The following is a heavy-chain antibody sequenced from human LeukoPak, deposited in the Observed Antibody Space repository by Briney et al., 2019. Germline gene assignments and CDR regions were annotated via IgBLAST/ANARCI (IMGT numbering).Heavy chain of an antibody. Sequence: GGSLRLSCAASGFTFSSYSMNWVRQAPGKGLEWVSSISSSSSYIYYADSVKGRFTISRDNAKNSLYLQMDSLRAEDTAVYYCCVVPAAASQLGAFDIWGQGTMVTVSS. CDR2: ISSSSSYI. J-gene: IGHJ3*02. CDR1: GFTFSSYS. CDR3: CVVPAAASQLGAFDI. D-gene: IGHD2-2*01. V-gene: IGHV3-21*01.